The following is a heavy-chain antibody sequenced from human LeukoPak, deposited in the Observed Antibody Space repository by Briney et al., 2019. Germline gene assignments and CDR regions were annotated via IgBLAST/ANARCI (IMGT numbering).Heavy chain of an antibody. CDR3: AKGQDASSSSWYFDY. J-gene: IGHJ4*02. V-gene: IGHV3-21*05. Sequence: GGSLRLSCAASGFTFSNYAMSWVRQAAGKGLEWVSYISSSSSYIYYADSVKGRFTISRDNAKNSLYLQMNSLRAEDTAVYYCAKGQDASSSSWYFDYWGQGTLVTVSS. CDR1: GFTFSNYA. D-gene: IGHD6-13*01. CDR2: ISSSSSYI.